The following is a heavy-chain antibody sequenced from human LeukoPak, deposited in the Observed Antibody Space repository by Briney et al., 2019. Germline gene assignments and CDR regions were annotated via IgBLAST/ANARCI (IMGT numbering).Heavy chain of an antibody. CDR3: ARDRPGYSYGSVGYYFDY. V-gene: IGHV1-2*02. D-gene: IGHD5-18*01. CDR1: GYTFTGYY. Sequence: ASVKVSCKASGYTFTGYYMHWVRQAPGQGLEWMGWINPNSGGTNYAQKFQGRVTMTRDTSISTAYMELSRLRSDDTAVYYCARDRPGYSYGSVGYYFDYWDQGTLVTVSS. J-gene: IGHJ4*02. CDR2: INPNSGGT.